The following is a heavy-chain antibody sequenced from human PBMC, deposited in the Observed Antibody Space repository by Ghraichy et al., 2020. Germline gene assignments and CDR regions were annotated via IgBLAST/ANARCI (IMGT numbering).Heavy chain of an antibody. D-gene: IGHD5-18*01. V-gene: IGHV5-51*01. CDR1: GYSFTRNW. J-gene: IGHJ3*02. CDR3: AMWHYSYGYLGNDAFDI. Sequence: GESLNISCEGSGYSFTRNWIGWVRQLPGKGLEWMAIIFPGDSDTRYSPSFQGQVTISADKSISTAYLQWSSLKASDTAMSYCAMWHYSYGYLGNDAFDIWVHWTMGTGSA. CDR2: IFPGDSDT.